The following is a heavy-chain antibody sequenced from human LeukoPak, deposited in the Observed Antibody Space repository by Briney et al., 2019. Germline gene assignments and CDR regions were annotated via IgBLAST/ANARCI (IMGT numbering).Heavy chain of an antibody. CDR2: IWFDGSNR. CDR1: GFTFTPHA. Sequence: GGSLRLSCTASGFTFTPHAMHWVRQAPGMGLEWVAFIWFDGSNRYYADFVKGRFTISKDNSEDTLYLQMNSLRVEDTAVYYCARNNEYQLLSWQIPSPTWSDPWGQGTLVTVSS. D-gene: IGHD2-2*01. V-gene: IGHV3-33*01. J-gene: IGHJ5*02. CDR3: ARNNEYQLLSWQIPSPTWSDP.